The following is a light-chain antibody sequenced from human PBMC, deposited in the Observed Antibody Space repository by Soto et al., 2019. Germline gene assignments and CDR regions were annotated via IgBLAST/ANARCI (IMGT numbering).Light chain of an antibody. CDR1: QSVDNY. CDR2: DVS. J-gene: IGKJ1*01. CDR3: QQRSIWPWT. V-gene: IGKV3-11*01. Sequence: PGERATLSCMSSQSVDNYLAWYQQKPGQAPRLLIYDVSNRATGIPARFSGSGSGTDFTFTISSLEPEDFAVYYCQQRSIWPWTFGLGTKVDI.